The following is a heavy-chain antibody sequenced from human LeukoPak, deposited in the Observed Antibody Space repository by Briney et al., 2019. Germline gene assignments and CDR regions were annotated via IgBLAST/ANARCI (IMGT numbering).Heavy chain of an antibody. CDR1: GYTFTGYY. CDR2: LHPYNGNT. CDR3: ARDYWPDKRSSYAFDI. J-gene: IGHJ3*02. Sequence: AASVKVSCKASGYTFTGYYMHWVRQAPGQGLEWMGWLHPYNGNTKYEQKFQGRVTMTTDTSTGTAYMELRSLTSDDAAVYFCARDYWPDKRSSYAFDIWGQGTTVTVSS. V-gene: IGHV1-18*04. D-gene: IGHD3-3*01.